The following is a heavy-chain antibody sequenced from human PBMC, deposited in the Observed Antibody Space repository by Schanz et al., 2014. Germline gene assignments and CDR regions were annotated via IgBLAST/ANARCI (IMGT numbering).Heavy chain of an antibody. D-gene: IGHD3-3*01. CDR1: GFSFSGYG. V-gene: IGHV3-30*02. J-gene: IGHJ6*02. CDR3: AKIWKAHHLTGRPGWSDGMDV. Sequence: QVQLVESGGGVVQPGGSLRLSCAASGFSFSGYGMHWVRQAPGKGLEWVAYIRFDASAKYYGDSVKGRFTVSRDNSKNTRFLQMNSLRVEDTAIYYCAKIWKAHHLTGRPGWSDGMDVWGQGTTV. CDR2: IRFDASAK.